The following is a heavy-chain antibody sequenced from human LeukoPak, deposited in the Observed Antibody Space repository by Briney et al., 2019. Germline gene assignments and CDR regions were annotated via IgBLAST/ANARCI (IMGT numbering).Heavy chain of an antibody. CDR1: GYTFTSFG. CDR2: ISAYNGKT. J-gene: IGHJ5*02. CDR3: ARVIPQKWELPGKWFDP. D-gene: IGHD3-10*01. Sequence: SVTASCKVSGYTFTSFGISWVRQAPGQGLEWMGWISAYNGKTNYAQKLQGRVTMTTDTSTSTAYMELRSLRSDDTAVYYCARVIPQKWELPGKWFDPWGQGTLVTVSS. V-gene: IGHV1-18*01.